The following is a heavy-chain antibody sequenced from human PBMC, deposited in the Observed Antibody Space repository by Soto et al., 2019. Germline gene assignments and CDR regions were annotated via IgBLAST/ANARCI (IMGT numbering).Heavy chain of an antibody. D-gene: IGHD6-13*01. V-gene: IGHV4-4*02. CDR3: VRELYSSSWYGMDV. J-gene: IGHJ6*02. CDR2: IFHSGST. CDR1: VGSVSSNNW. Sequence: ETLSLTCAVSVGSVSSNNWWSWVRQPPGKGLEWIGEIFHSGSTNYNPSLKSRVTISVDKSKNQFSLKLSSVTAADTAVYYCVRELYSSSWYGMDVWGQGTTVTVSS.